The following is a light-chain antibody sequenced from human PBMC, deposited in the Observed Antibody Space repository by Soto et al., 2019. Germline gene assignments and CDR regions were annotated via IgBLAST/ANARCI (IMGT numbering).Light chain of an antibody. Sequence: DIVVTQSPDSLAVSLGERATIRCRSSQSVLSYPENKNYFGWYQQKPGQPPRLLFYWASTRASGVPDRFTGSGSGTDFTLTISSLQAEDGAIYYCQQYYSYPLTFGQGTRVDIK. CDR2: WAS. CDR1: QSVLSYPENKNY. CDR3: QQYYSYPLT. J-gene: IGKJ1*01. V-gene: IGKV4-1*01.